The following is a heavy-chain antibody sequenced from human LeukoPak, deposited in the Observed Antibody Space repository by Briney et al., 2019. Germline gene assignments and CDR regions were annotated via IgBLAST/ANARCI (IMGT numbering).Heavy chain of an antibody. V-gene: IGHV3-30*18. CDR1: GFTFSIYG. CDR3: AKERELPPHYHFDN. CDR2: ISYDGSNK. Sequence: GALRLSFAASGFTFSIYGMHWVRQAPGKGLEWVAVISYDGSNKYFADSVKGRFTISRDNSKNTLYLQMNSLRAEDTAVYYCAKERELPPHYHFDNWGQGTLVTVSS. D-gene: IGHD1-26*01. J-gene: IGHJ4*02.